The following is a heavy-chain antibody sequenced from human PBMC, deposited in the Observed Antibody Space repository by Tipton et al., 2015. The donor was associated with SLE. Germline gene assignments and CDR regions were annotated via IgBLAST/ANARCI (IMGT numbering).Heavy chain of an antibody. CDR3: ARETNWNDGPFDY. V-gene: IGHV3-48*03. D-gene: IGHD1-1*01. Sequence: SLRLSCAASGFRFEDFGMNWVRQAPGKGLEWVSYISSSASTIYYAHSVRGRFTISRDNAENSLYLQMNSLRAEDTAVYYCARETNWNDGPFDYWGQGTLVTVSP. J-gene: IGHJ4*02. CDR2: ISSSASTI. CDR1: GFRFEDFG.